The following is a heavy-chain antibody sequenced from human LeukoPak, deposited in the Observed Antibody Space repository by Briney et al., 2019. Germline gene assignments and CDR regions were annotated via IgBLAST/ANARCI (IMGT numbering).Heavy chain of an antibody. D-gene: IGHD6-19*01. Sequence: ASVKVSCKASGYTFTSYGISWVRQAPGQGLEWTGWISAYNGNTNYAQKLQGRVTMTTDTSTSTAYMELRSLRSDDTAVYYCARDLPVAGRSWFDPWGQGTLVTVSS. CDR3: ARDLPVAGRSWFDP. CDR1: GYTFTSYG. CDR2: ISAYNGNT. J-gene: IGHJ5*02. V-gene: IGHV1-18*04.